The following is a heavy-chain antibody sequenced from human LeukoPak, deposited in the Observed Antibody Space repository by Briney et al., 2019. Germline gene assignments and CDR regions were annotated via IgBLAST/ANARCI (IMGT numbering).Heavy chain of an antibody. CDR3: ARLWFGELLLDY. CDR2: IYNSGST. Sequence: SETLSLTCTVSGGSISSYYWSWIRQPPGKGLEWIGYIYNSGSTNYNHSLKSRVTISEDMSNNQFSLKLSSVTAADTAVYYCARLWFGELLLDYWGQGTLVTVSS. J-gene: IGHJ4*02. V-gene: IGHV4-59*01. CDR1: GGSISSYY. D-gene: IGHD3-10*01.